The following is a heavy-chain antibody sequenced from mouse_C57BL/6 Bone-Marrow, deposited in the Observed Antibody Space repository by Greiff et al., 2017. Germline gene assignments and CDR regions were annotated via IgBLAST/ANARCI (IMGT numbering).Heavy chain of an antibody. Sequence: EVQRVESGGGLVKPGGSLKLSCAASGFTFSDYGMHWVRQAPGKGLEWVAYISSGSSTIYYADTVKGRFTISRDNAKNTLFLQMTSLRSEDTAMYYCASSTMITYFDYWGQGTTLTVSS. J-gene: IGHJ2*01. CDR2: ISSGSSTI. D-gene: IGHD2-4*01. CDR1: GFTFSDYG. V-gene: IGHV5-17*01. CDR3: ASSTMITYFDY.